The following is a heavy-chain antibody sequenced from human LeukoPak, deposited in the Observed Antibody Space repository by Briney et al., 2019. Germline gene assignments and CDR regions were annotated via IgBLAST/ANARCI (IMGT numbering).Heavy chain of an antibody. Sequence: SGPTLVKPTQTLTLTCTFSGFSLSASGVGVGWIRQPPGKALEWLALIYWDDDKRYSPSLKSRLTISKDTSKNQVVLTMTNMDPVDTATYFCAHSGGGSYSHCFDYWGQGTLVTVSS. CDR1: GFSLSASGVG. V-gene: IGHV2-5*02. CDR3: AHSGGGSYSHCFDY. CDR2: IYWDDDK. D-gene: IGHD1-26*01. J-gene: IGHJ4*02.